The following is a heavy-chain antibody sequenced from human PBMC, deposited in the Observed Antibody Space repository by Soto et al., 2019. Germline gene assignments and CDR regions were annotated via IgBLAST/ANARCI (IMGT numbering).Heavy chain of an antibody. V-gene: IGHV1-18*01. CDR3: ARVSSGPYNWFDP. CDR2: ISAYNGNT. Sequence: ASVKVSCRASGYTFTSYGISWRRQAPGQGLEWMGWISAYNGNTNYAQKLQGRVTMTTDTSTSTAYMELRSLRSDDTAVYYCARVSSGPYNWFDPWGQGTLVTVSS. J-gene: IGHJ5*02. D-gene: IGHD1-1*01. CDR1: GYTFTSYG.